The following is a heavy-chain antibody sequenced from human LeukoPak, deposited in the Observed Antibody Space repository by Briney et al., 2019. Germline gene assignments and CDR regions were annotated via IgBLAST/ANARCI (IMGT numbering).Heavy chain of an antibody. J-gene: IGHJ4*02. CDR2: TSGSGGST. Sequence: PGGSLRLSCAASGFTFSSYAMSWVRQAPGKGLEWVSATSGSGGSTYYADSVKGRFTISRDNSKNTLYLQMNSLRAEDTAVYYCAKDRAWIQLWYDYWGQGTLVTVSS. V-gene: IGHV3-23*01. CDR3: AKDRAWIQLWYDY. D-gene: IGHD5-18*01. CDR1: GFTFSSYA.